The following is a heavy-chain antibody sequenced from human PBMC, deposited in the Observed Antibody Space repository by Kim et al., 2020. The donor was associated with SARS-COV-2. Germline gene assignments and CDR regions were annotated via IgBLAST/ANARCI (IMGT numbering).Heavy chain of an antibody. D-gene: IGHD3-3*01. CDR1: GFTFSSYS. V-gene: IGHV3-21*01. CDR2: ISSSSSYI. J-gene: IGHJ4*02. CDR3: ATRAPAGGITIFGVVIIESDYFDY. Sequence: GGSLRLSCAASGFTFSSYSMNWVRQAPGKGLEWVSSISSSSSYIYYADSVKGRFTISRDNAKNSLYLQMNSLRAEDTAVYYCATRAPAGGITIFGVVIIESDYFDYWGKGTLVTVSS.